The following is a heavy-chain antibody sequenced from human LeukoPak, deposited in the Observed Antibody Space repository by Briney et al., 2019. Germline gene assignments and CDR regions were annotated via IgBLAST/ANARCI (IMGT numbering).Heavy chain of an antibody. J-gene: IGHJ4*02. V-gene: IGHV1-2*02. CDR1: GYTFTGYY. CDR2: INPNSGGT. CDR3: ARILTGTTKEYYFDY. D-gene: IGHD1-7*01. Sequence: ASVKVSCKASGYTFTGYYMHWVRQAPGQGLEWMGWINPNSGGTNYAQTFQGRVTMTRDTSISTAYMELSRLRSDDTAVYYCARILTGTTKEYYFDYWGQGPLVTVSS.